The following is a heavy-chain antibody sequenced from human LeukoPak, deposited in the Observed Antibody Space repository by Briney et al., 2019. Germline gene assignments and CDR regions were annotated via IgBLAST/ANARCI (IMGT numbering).Heavy chain of an antibody. CDR2: IYYSGST. CDR1: GGSISSSSYY. Sequence: SETLSLTGTVSGGSISSSSYYWGWIRQPPGKGLEWIGSIYYSGSTYYNPSLKSRVTISVDTSKNQFSLKLSSVTAADTAVYYCARDSIWGQGTMVTVSS. V-gene: IGHV4-39*07. CDR3: ARDSI. J-gene: IGHJ3*02.